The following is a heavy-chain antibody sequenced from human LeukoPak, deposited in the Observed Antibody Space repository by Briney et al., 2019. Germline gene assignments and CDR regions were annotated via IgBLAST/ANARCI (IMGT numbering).Heavy chain of an antibody. CDR1: GFTFSSYA. D-gene: IGHD3-22*01. V-gene: IGHV3-23*01. CDR3: AKGSYYDSSGYYYFDY. Sequence: GGSLRLSCAASGFTFSSYAMNWVRQAPGKGLEWVSGISASSSIYYADSVKGRFTISRDNSKNTLYLQVNSLRADDTAVYYCAKGSYYDSSGYYYFDYWGQGTLVTVSS. CDR2: ISASSSI. J-gene: IGHJ4*02.